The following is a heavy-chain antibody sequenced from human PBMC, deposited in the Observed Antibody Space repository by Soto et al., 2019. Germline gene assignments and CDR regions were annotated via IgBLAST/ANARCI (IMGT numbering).Heavy chain of an antibody. CDR2: VYHTGST. V-gene: IGHV4-59*01. D-gene: IGHD3-3*02. CDR1: AGSISRYY. Sequence: QVQLQESGPGLVKPSETLSLTCTVSAGSISRYYWNWIRQPSGKGLEWIGYVYHTGSTSYSPSLKSRVTISVDTSKNQSTLNLTSVTAAHTAVYYCAREGTESGQHFWSGDSYYHGLDVWGQGTTVTVS. CDR3: AREGTESGQHFWSGDSYYHGLDV. J-gene: IGHJ6*02.